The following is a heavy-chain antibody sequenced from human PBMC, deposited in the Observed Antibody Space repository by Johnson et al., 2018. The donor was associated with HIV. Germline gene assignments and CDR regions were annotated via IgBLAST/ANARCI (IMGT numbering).Heavy chain of an antibody. V-gene: IGHV3-23*04. CDR1: GFTFGSYD. J-gene: IGHJ3*02. D-gene: IGHD6-19*01. CDR3: VKDRSVAGLYDAFDI. Sequence: VQLVESGGGLVQPGGSLRLSCAAAGFTFGSYDMSWVRQSPGKGLEWVSSIMMSGGSTYYADSVKGRFTIYRDNYKSTLYLQMNSLRAEDTAIYYCVKDRSVAGLYDAFDIWGQGTRVTVSS. CDR2: IMMSGGST.